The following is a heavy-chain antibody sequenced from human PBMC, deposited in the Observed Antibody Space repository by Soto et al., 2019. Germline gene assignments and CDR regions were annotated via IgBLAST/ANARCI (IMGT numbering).Heavy chain of an antibody. CDR2: ISGSGGST. CDR1: GFTFSSYA. CDR3: AKDIARPHSVDIVVVVAAPRREPGYGMDV. D-gene: IGHD2-15*01. V-gene: IGHV3-23*01. J-gene: IGHJ6*02. Sequence: GGSLRLSCAASGFTFSSYAMSWVRQAPGKGLEWVSAISGSGGSTYYADSVKGRFTISRDNSKNTLYLQMNSLRAEDTAVYYCAKDIARPHSVDIVVVVAAPRREPGYGMDVWGQGTTVTVSS.